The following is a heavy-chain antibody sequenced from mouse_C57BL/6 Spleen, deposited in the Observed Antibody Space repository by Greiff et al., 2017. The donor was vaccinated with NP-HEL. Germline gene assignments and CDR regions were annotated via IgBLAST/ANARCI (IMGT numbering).Heavy chain of an antibody. V-gene: IGHV2-6*01. Sequence: VKLMESGPGLVAPSQSLSITCTVSGFSLTSYGVDWVRQSPGKGLEWLGVIWGVGSTNYNSALKSRLSISKDNSKSQVFLKMNSLQTDDTAMYYCARIDSSGYGWFAYWGQGTLVTVSA. J-gene: IGHJ3*01. CDR1: GFSLTSYG. CDR2: IWGVGST. D-gene: IGHD3-2*02. CDR3: ARIDSSGYGWFAY.